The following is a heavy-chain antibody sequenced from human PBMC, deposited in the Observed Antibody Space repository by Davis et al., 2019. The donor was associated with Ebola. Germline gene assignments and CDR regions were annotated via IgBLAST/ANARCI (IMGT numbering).Heavy chain of an antibody. CDR3: ARARSGTYYTYYFDS. J-gene: IGHJ4*02. CDR1: GGTFSSYT. D-gene: IGHD1-26*01. Sequence: AASVKVSCKASGGTFSSYTISWVRQAPGQGLEWMGGIIPIFGTANYAQKFQGRVTITADESTSTAYMELSSLRSEDTAVYYCARARSGTYYTYYFDSWGQGTQVIVSS. V-gene: IGHV1-69*13. CDR2: IIPIFGTA.